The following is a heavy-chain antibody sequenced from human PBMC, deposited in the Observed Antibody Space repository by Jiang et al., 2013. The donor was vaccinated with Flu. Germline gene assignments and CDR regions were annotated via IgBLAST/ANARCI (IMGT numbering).Heavy chain of an antibody. CDR3: ARALAGWFDP. V-gene: IGHV1-18*01. Sequence: EWMGWISAYNGNTNYAQKLQGRVTMTTDTSTSTAYMELRSLRSDDTAVYYCARALAGWFDPWGQGTLVTVSS. J-gene: IGHJ5*02. CDR2: ISAYNGNT.